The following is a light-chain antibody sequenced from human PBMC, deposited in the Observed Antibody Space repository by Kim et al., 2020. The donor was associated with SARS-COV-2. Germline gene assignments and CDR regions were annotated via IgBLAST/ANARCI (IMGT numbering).Light chain of an antibody. Sequence: QTIPISCNGSSANIGAGFDVHWYQKLPGTAPKLLTYGNTNRPSGVPDRFSASKSGTSASLAISGLQSEDEADYYCQSYDSTLSGGVFGGGTQLTVL. V-gene: IGLV1-40*01. CDR3: QSYDSTLSGGV. CDR2: GNT. J-gene: IGLJ3*02. CDR1: SANIGAGFD.